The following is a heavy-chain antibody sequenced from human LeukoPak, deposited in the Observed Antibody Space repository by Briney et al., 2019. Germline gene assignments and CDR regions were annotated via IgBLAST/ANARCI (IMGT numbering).Heavy chain of an antibody. Sequence: PETLSLTCTISGGSISSSSYYWDWIHQYPGKGLEWIGSIYYSGSTYYNASLKSRLFISVDTSNNQFSLRLSFVTAADTAVYYCARRRYYDSTGYLDWGQGTLITVSS. CDR3: ARRRYYDSTGYLD. D-gene: IGHD3-22*01. CDR1: GGSISSSSYY. J-gene: IGHJ1*01. V-gene: IGHV4-39*01. CDR2: IYYSGST.